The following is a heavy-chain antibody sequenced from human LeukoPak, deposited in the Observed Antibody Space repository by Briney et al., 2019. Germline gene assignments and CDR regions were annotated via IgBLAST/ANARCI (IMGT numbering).Heavy chain of an antibody. CDR2: IYSGDNT. J-gene: IGHJ4*02. D-gene: IGHD3-9*01. CDR1: GFTVSSNY. Sequence: PGGLLRLSCAASGFTVSSNYMSWVRQAPGKGLEWVSVIYSGDNTYYADSVKGRFTISRDISKNTLFLQMNSLRAEDTAVYFCARGTPNYDILTGLDYWGQGTLVTVSS. CDR3: ARGTPNYDILTGLDY. V-gene: IGHV3-66*01.